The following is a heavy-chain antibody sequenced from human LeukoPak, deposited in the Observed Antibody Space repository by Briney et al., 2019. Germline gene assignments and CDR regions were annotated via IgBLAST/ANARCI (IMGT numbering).Heavy chain of an antibody. Sequence: SETLSLTCAVYGGSFSGYYWSWLRQPPGKGLEWIGEINHSGSTNYNPSLKSRVTISVDTSKNQFSLKLSSVTAADTAVYYCARLAASSGWAFDYWGQGTLVTVSS. V-gene: IGHV4-34*01. D-gene: IGHD6-19*01. CDR2: INHSGST. CDR1: GGSFSGYY. J-gene: IGHJ4*02. CDR3: ARLAASSGWAFDY.